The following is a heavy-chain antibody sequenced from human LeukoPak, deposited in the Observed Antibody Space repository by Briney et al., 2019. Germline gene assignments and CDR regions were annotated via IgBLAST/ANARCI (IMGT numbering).Heavy chain of an antibody. V-gene: IGHV4-30-4*08. CDR1: GGSISSGDYY. D-gene: IGHD3-22*01. Sequence: SETLSLTCTVSGGSISSGDYYWSWIRQPPGKGLEWIGYIYHSGSTYYNPSLKSRVTISVDTSKNQFSLKLSSVTAADTAVYYCARVTDSSGYSDAFDIWGQGTMVTVSS. CDR2: IYHSGST. CDR3: ARVTDSSGYSDAFDI. J-gene: IGHJ3*02.